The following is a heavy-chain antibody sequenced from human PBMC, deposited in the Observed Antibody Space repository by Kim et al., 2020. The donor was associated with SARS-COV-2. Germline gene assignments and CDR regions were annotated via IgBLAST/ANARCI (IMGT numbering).Heavy chain of an antibody. V-gene: IGHV1-18*01. Sequence: NYAQKLQGRVTMTTDISTSTAYMELRSLRSDDTAVYYCARSGLDAGDFDYWGQGTLVTVSS. CDR3: ARSGLDAGDFDY. J-gene: IGHJ4*02. D-gene: IGHD1-1*01.